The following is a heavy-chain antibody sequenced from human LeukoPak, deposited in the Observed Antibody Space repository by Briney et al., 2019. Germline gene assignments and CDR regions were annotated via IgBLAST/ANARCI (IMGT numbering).Heavy chain of an antibody. CDR3: AATSGLELFWTHPDAFDI. CDR1: GYTFTSYD. Sequence: GASVKVSCKASGYTFTSYDINWVRQATGQGLEWMGWMNPNSGNTGYAQKFQGRVTMTRNTSISTAYMELSSLRSEDTAVYYRAATSGLELFWTHPDAFDIWGQGTMVTVSS. V-gene: IGHV1-8*01. CDR2: MNPNSGNT. D-gene: IGHD1-7*01. J-gene: IGHJ3*02.